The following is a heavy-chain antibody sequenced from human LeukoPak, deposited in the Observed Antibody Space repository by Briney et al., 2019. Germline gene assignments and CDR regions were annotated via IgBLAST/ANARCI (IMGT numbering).Heavy chain of an antibody. Sequence: PGGSLRLSCAASGFTFSSYELNWVRQAPGKGLEWISYISGGGDTMYYADSVKGRFTTSRDNAKNSLYLQMNSLRAEDTAVYYCARDGWVDYWGQGTLVTVSS. CDR3: ARDGWVDY. CDR2: ISGGGDTM. CDR1: GFTFSSYE. V-gene: IGHV3-48*03. J-gene: IGHJ4*02. D-gene: IGHD3-10*01.